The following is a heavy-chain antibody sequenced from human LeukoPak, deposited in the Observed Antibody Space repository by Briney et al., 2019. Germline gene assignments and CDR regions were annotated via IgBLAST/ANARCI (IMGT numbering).Heavy chain of an antibody. J-gene: IGHJ5*02. CDR1: GGSISEYY. D-gene: IGHD6-13*01. Sequence: PSETLSLTCTVSGGSISEYYWSWIRQTAGKGLEYIGRINSIGSTNYNPSLKSRVTMSVDPSKNQFSLRLTSVTAADTAVCYCVGDTEAGNWFDPWGQGTLVTVSS. CDR2: INSIGST. V-gene: IGHV4-4*07. CDR3: VGDTEAGNWFDP.